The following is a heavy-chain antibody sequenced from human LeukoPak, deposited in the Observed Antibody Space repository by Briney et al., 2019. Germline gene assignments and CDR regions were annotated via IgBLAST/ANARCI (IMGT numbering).Heavy chain of an antibody. D-gene: IGHD5-18*01. Sequence: GGSLRLSCAASGFTFSSYWMSWVRQAPGKGLEWVANIKQDGSEKYYVDSVKGRFTISRDNAKNSLYLQMNSLRAEDTAVYYCARGRIQLWPNGRGDWFDPWGQGTLVTVSS. J-gene: IGHJ5*02. CDR2: IKQDGSEK. CDR3: ARGRIQLWPNGRGDWFDP. V-gene: IGHV3-7*01. CDR1: GFTFSSYW.